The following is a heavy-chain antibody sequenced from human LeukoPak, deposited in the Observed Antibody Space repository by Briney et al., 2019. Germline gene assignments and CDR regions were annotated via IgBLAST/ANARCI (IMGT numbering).Heavy chain of an antibody. D-gene: IGHD1-26*01. CDR3: ARDEGGSYQYYFDY. Sequence: GGSLRLSCAASGFTFSSYSMNWVRQAPGKGLEWVSSISSSSNYMYYADSLKGRFTISRDNSKNTLYLQMNSLRAEDTAVYYCARDEGGSYQYYFDYWGQGTLVTVSS. CDR2: ISSSSNYM. V-gene: IGHV3-21*01. J-gene: IGHJ4*02. CDR1: GFTFSSYS.